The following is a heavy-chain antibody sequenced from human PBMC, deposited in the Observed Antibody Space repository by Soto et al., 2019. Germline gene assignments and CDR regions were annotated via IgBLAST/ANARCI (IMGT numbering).Heavy chain of an antibody. CDR1: GFTFSSYE. Sequence: GGSLRLSCAASGFTFSSYEMNWVRQAPGKGLEWVSYISSSGSTIYYADSVKGRFTISRDNAKNSLYLQMNSLRAEDTAVYYCAREGYYYDSSGYYLSHDAFDIWGQGTRVT. J-gene: IGHJ3*02. CDR2: ISSSGSTI. V-gene: IGHV3-48*03. D-gene: IGHD3-22*01. CDR3: AREGYYYDSSGYYLSHDAFDI.